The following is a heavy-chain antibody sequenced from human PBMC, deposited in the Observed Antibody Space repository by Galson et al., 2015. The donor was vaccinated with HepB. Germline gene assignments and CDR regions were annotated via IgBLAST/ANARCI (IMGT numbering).Heavy chain of an antibody. Sequence: CAISGDSVSNNIVAWNWIRQSPSRGLAWLGRTYYRSKWINDYAVSVKSRITINPDTSKNHFSLQLKSVTPEDTALYYCAREGGSNFDYWGQGTLVTVSS. J-gene: IGHJ4*02. D-gene: IGHD1-26*01. CDR3: AREGGSNFDY. V-gene: IGHV6-1*01. CDR1: GDSVSNNIVA. CDR2: TYYRSKWIN.